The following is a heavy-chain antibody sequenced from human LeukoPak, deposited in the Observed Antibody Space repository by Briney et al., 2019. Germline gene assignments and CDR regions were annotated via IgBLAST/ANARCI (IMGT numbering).Heavy chain of an antibody. Sequence: GGSLRLSCAASGFTLSSYGMHWVRQAPGKGLEWVAVISYDGSNKYYADSVKGRFTISRDNAENSLYLQMNSLRAEDTAVYYCAKDLGRYYYDSSGSDYWGQGTLVTVSS. CDR2: ISYDGSNK. CDR1: GFTLSSYG. D-gene: IGHD3-22*01. CDR3: AKDLGRYYYDSSGSDY. V-gene: IGHV3-30*18. J-gene: IGHJ4*02.